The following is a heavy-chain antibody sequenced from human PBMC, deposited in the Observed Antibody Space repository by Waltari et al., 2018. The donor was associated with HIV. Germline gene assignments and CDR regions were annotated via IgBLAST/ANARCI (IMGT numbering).Heavy chain of an antibody. CDR1: GFPFDTYA. Sequence: EVHLEQSGGNLVQPGGSLRLSCAASGFPFDTYAMTWVRQAPGKRLEWVSAISGSGDITYSAASVKGRFTISRDNSKNTVFLQMRSLRAEDTAVYYCAKDLGDYVWGMFTGAHFDSWGQGTLVTVSS. CDR2: ISGSGDIT. CDR3: AKDLGDYVWGMFTGAHFDS. J-gene: IGHJ5*01. V-gene: IGHV3-23*04. D-gene: IGHD3-10*02.